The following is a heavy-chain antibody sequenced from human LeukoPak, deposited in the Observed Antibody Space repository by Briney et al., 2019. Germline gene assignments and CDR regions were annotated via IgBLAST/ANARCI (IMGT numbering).Heavy chain of an antibody. D-gene: IGHD3-10*01. V-gene: IGHV4-59*01. Sequence: SETLSLTCTVSGGSISTYYWSWIRQPPGKGLEWIGYIYYSGSTNYNRSLKSRVTISLDTSKNQFSLKLSSVTAADTAVYYCARQRGDGLYWGQGTLVTVSS. J-gene: IGHJ4*02. CDR2: IYYSGST. CDR1: GGSISTYY. CDR3: ARQRGDGLY.